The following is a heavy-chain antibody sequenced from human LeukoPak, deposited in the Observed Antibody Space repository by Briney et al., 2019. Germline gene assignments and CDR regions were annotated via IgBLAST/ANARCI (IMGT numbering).Heavy chain of an antibody. CDR1: GFSFSSHG. CDR3: AKDSGLYEGTTFDY. CDR2: IRYDGSKK. J-gene: IGHJ4*02. Sequence: PGGSLRLSCAASGFSFSSHGMHWVRQAPGKGLEWVAFIRYDGSKKYYADSVKGRFTISRDNSKSTLYLQMNSLRAEDTAVYYCAKDSGLYEGTTFDYWGQGTLVTVSS. D-gene: IGHD1-7*01. V-gene: IGHV3-30*02.